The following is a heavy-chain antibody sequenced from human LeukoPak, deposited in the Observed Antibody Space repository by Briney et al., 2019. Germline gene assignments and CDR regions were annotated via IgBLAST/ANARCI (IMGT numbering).Heavy chain of an antibody. V-gene: IGHV3-30*02. J-gene: IGHJ6*03. CDR1: GFTFSSYG. Sequence: PGGSLRLSCAASGFTFSSYGMHWVRQAPGKGLEWVAFIRYDGSDKYYADSVKGRFTISRDNSKNTLYLQMNSLRAEDTAVYYCAKDYVATINYYYYMDVWGKGTTVTVSS. CDR3: AKDYVATINYYYYMDV. CDR2: IRYDGSDK. D-gene: IGHD5-12*01.